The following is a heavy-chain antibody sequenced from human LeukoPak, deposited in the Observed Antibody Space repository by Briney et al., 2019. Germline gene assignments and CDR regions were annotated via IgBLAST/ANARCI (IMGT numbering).Heavy chain of an antibody. CDR3: ARDRNPDIVVVPAARIRGWFDP. D-gene: IGHD2-2*01. CDR1: GVSISSYY. CDR2: IYTSGST. J-gene: IGHJ5*02. V-gene: IGHV4-4*07. Sequence: SETLSLTCAVSGVSISSYYWSWIRQPAGKGLEWIGRIYTSGSTNYNPSLKSRVTMSVDTSKNQFSLKLSSVAAADTAVYYCARDRNPDIVVVPAARIRGWFDPWGQGTLVTVSS.